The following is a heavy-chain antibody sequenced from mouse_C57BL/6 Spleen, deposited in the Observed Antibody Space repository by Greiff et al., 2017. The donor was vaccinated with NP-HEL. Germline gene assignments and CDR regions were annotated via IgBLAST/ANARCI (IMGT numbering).Heavy chain of an antibody. CDR2: INPNNGGT. V-gene: IGHV1-26*01. CDR1: GYTFTDYY. Sequence: VQLQQSGPELVKPGASVKISCKASGYTFTDYYMNWVKQSHGKSLEWIGDINPNNGGTSYNQKFKGKATLTVDKSSSTAYMELRSLTSEDSAVYYCARGSNPWYYYAMDYWGQGTSVTVSS. D-gene: IGHD2-5*01. CDR3: ARGSNPWYYYAMDY. J-gene: IGHJ4*01.